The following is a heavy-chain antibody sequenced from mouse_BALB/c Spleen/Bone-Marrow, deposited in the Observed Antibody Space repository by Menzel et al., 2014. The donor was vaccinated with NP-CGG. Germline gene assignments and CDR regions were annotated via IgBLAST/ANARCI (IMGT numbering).Heavy chain of an antibody. D-gene: IGHD2-1*01. V-gene: IGHV1-18*01. Sequence: VQLQQSGPELVKPGAPMKISRKASGYSFTGYTMNWVKQSHGKNLEWIGLTNPYNGGTSYNQKFKGKATLTVDKSSSTAYMELLSLTSEDSAVYYCASYCGNYWYFDVWGAGTTVTVSS. J-gene: IGHJ1*01. CDR2: TNPYNGGT. CDR3: ASYCGNYWYFDV. CDR1: GYSFTGYT.